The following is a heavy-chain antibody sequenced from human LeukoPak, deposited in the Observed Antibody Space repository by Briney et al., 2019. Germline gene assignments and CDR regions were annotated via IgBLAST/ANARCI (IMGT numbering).Heavy chain of an antibody. CDR2: IKQDGSER. Sequence: PTGGSLRLSCAASGFTFSSYWMSWVRQAPGKGLEWVANIKQDGSERYYVDSVKGRFIISRDNAKNSLYLQMNSLRAEDTAVYYCAELGITMIGGVWGKGTTVTISS. CDR3: AELGITMIGGV. CDR1: GFTFSSYW. J-gene: IGHJ6*04. D-gene: IGHD3-10*02. V-gene: IGHV3-7*01.